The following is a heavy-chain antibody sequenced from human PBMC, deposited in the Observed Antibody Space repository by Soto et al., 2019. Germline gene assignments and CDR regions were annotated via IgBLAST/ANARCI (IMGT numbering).Heavy chain of an antibody. Sequence: SETLSLTCTVSGGAISSHYWNWIRQSPGKGLEWIGYVYYSGSTNYNPSLKSRVRMSVDTSKNHFSLKLSSVTAADTAVYYCARSGWEWDSIGYPRLDIVFAYLGQGAPVTVSS. CDR2: VYYSGST. CDR3: ARSGWEWDSIGYPRLDIVFAY. J-gene: IGHJ4*02. CDR1: GGAISSHY. V-gene: IGHV4-59*11. D-gene: IGHD3-22*01.